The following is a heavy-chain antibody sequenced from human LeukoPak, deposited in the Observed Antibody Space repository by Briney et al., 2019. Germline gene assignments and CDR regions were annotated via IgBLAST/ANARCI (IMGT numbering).Heavy chain of an antibody. V-gene: IGHV3-30*18. J-gene: IGHJ4*02. CDR2: ISYDGSHK. CDR1: GFTFSNYG. D-gene: IGHD5-12*01. CDR3: AKEGYSGYDSFDY. Sequence: TGGSLRLSCAASGFTFSNYGMHWVRQAPGRGLEWVAVISYDGSHKYYADSVKGRFTISRDNSKNTLYLQMNSLRAEDTALYYCAKEGYSGYDSFDYWGQGTLVTVSS.